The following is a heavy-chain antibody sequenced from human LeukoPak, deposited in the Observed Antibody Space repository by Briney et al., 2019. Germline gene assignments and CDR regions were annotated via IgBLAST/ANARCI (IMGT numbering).Heavy chain of an antibody. V-gene: IGHV1-8*01. J-gene: IGHJ5*02. CDR3: ARGLSCVVPAAMCFGWFDP. CDR2: MNPNSGNT. CDR1: GYTFITYD. Sequence: ASVTVSCKASGYTFITYDVIWVRQATGQGLEWMGWMNPNSGNTGYALKFRGRVTMTGDTSISTAYMELSSLRSEDTAVYYCARGLSCVVPAAMCFGWFDPWGQGTLVTVSS. D-gene: IGHD2-2*01.